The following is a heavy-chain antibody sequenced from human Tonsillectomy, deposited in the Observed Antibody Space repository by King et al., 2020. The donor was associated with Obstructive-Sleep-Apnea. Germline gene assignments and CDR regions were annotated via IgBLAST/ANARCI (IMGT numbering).Heavy chain of an antibody. CDR2: IYYSGCT. CDR3: ARDVVRGDLNWFDP. D-gene: IGHD3-10*01. Sequence: QLQESGPGLVKPSQTLSLTCTVSGGSISSGDYYWGWIRQPPGKGLEWIGYIYYSGCTYFNPSLKSRVTISVDTSKNQFSLKLSSVTAADTAVYYCARDVVRGDLNWFDPWGQGTLVTVSS. J-gene: IGHJ5*02. CDR1: GGSISSGDYY. V-gene: IGHV4-30-4*01.